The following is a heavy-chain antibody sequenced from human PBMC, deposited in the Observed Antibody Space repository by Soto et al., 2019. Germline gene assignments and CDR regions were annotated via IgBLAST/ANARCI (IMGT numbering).Heavy chain of an antibody. Sequence: SETLSLTCTVSGDSISSYYWSWIRQPPGKGLEWIGYIYYSGSTNYNPSLKSRVTMSVDTSKNQLSLQLNSVTAADTAVYYCARRYGYYFDYWGQGTLVTVSS. CDR1: GDSISSYY. V-gene: IGHV4-59*08. J-gene: IGHJ4*02. CDR2: IYYSGST. D-gene: IGHD4-17*01. CDR3: ARRYGYYFDY.